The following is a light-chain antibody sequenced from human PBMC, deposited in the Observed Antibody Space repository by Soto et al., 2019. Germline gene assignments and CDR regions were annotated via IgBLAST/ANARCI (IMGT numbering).Light chain of an antibody. J-gene: IGLJ1*01. CDR2: EAG. Sequence: QSVLAQPSSVSGSPGQSITISCTGTSTDVGGYNYVSWFQHHPGKGPKLVIYEAGNRPSGVSDGFSGSKSGNNATLIISNHEAEDESDYYCGSYTSTDTPFVFGTGTKVTVL. V-gene: IGLV2-14*01. CDR3: GSYTSTDTPFV. CDR1: STDVGGYNY.